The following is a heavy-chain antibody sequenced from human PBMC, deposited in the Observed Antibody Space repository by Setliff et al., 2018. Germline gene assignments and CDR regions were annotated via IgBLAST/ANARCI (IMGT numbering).Heavy chain of an antibody. Sequence: PSETLSLTCTVSGGSISSSSYYWGWIRQPPGKGLEWIGSIYYSGSTYYNPSLKSRVTISVDTSKNQFSLKLSSVTAADTAVYYCARRGMSSSWVDYWGQGTLVTSPQ. V-gene: IGHV4-39*01. CDR1: GGSISSSSYY. CDR2: IYYSGST. CDR3: ARRGMSSSWVDY. D-gene: IGHD6-13*01. J-gene: IGHJ4*02.